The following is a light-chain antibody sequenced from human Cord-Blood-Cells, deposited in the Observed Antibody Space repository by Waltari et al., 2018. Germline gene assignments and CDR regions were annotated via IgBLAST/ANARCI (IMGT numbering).Light chain of an antibody. CDR1: QSISSY. CDR2: AAS. J-gene: IGKJ2*01. CDR3: QQSYSTPYT. V-gene: IGKV1-39*01. Sequence: DIQMTQSPSSLSASVGDRVTITCRASQSISSYLNWYQQKPGEAPKLLIYAASSLQSGVPSTFSGSGSGTDFTLTISSLQPEDFATYYCQQSYSTPYTFGQGTKLEIK.